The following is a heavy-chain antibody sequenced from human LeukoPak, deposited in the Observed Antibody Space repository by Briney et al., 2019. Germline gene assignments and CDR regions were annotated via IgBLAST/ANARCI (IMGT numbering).Heavy chain of an antibody. CDR3: ARDSSGWYGGYFDY. CDR2: INSDGSTT. V-gene: IGHV3-74*01. CDR1: GFSFSSSW. Sequence: GGSLRLSCAASGFSFSSSWMHWVRQAPGKGLVWVSRINSDGSTTNYADSVKGRFTISRDNAKNTLYLQMNSLRAEDTAVYYCARDSSGWYGGYFDYWGQGTLVTVSS. J-gene: IGHJ4*02. D-gene: IGHD6-19*01.